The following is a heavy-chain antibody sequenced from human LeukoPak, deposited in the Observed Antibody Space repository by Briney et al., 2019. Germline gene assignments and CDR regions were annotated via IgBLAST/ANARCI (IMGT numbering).Heavy chain of an antibody. Sequence: SETLSLTCTVSGGSISSGGYYWSWIRQHPGKGLEWIGYIYYSGSTYYNPSLKSRVTISVDTSKNQFSLKLSSVTAADTAVYYCARDVAAALAPIDYWGQGTLVTVSS. CDR3: ARDVAAALAPIDY. CDR1: GGSISSGGYY. J-gene: IGHJ4*02. V-gene: IGHV4-31*03. CDR2: IYYSGST. D-gene: IGHD6-13*01.